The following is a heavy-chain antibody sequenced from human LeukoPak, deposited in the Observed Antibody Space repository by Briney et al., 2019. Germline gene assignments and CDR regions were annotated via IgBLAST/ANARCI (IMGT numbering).Heavy chain of an antibody. D-gene: IGHD6-6*01. V-gene: IGHV1-2*02. Sequence: ASVKVSCKASGHTFTGYYMHWVRQAPGQGLEWMGWINANSGDTNYAQKFQGRVTMTRDTSISTAYMELSRLRSDDTAVYYCASGIAARQGGDYWGQGTLVTVSS. CDR3: ASGIAARQGGDY. J-gene: IGHJ4*02. CDR2: INANSGDT. CDR1: GHTFTGYY.